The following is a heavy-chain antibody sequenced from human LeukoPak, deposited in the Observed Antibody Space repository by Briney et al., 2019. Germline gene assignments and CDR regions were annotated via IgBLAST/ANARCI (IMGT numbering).Heavy chain of an antibody. D-gene: IGHD3-9*01. Sequence: SETLSLTCAVYGGSFSGYYWSWIRQPPGKGLEWIAEINHSGSTNYNPSLKSRVTISVDTSKNQFSLKLSSVTAADTAVYYCARGPLLRYFDWLPMNNWFDPWGQGTLVTVSS. CDR1: GGSFSGYY. CDR2: INHSGST. CDR3: ARGPLLRYFDWLPMNNWFDP. V-gene: IGHV4-34*01. J-gene: IGHJ5*02.